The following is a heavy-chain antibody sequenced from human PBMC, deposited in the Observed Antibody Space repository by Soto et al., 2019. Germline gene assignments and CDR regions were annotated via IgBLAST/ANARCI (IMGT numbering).Heavy chain of an antibody. Sequence: GGSLRLSCAASGFTFSSYAMSWVRQAPGKGLEWVSAISGSGGSTYYADSVKGRFTISRDNSKNTLYLQMNSLRDEDTAVYYCARPVRGVIITPYEYGMDVWGQGTTVTVSS. D-gene: IGHD3-10*01. V-gene: IGHV3-23*01. CDR1: GFTFSSYA. J-gene: IGHJ6*02. CDR2: ISGSGGST. CDR3: ARPVRGVIITPYEYGMDV.